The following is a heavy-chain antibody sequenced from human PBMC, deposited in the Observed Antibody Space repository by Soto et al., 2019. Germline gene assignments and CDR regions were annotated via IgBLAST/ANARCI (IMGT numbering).Heavy chain of an antibody. CDR3: ARSGSWYSFFDY. CDR2: IYSGGST. Sequence: EVQLVESGGGLVQPGGSLRLSCAASGFTVSSNYMSWVRQAPGKGLEWVSVIYSGGSTYYADSVKDRFTLSRDNSKNTLYLQINSLRAEDTAVYYCARSGSWYSFFDYWGQGTLVTVSS. V-gene: IGHV3-66*01. D-gene: IGHD2-15*01. J-gene: IGHJ4*02. CDR1: GFTVSSNY.